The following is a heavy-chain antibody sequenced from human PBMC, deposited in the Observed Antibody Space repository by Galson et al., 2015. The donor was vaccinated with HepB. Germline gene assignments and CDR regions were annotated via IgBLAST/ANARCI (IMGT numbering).Heavy chain of an antibody. J-gene: IGHJ1*01. CDR2: ISYDGSNK. D-gene: IGHD4-23*01. CDR3: AKIPDYGGNSY. V-gene: IGHV3-30*18. Sequence: SLRLSCAASGLTFSSYAMHWVRQAPGKGLEWVAVISYDGSNKFYADSVRGRFTISRDNSKNTLFLQMNSLRAEDTAVYYCAKIPDYGGNSYWGQGTLVTVSS. CDR1: GLTFSSYA.